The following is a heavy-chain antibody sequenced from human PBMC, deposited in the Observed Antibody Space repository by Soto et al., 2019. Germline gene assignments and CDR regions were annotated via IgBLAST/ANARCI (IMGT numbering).Heavy chain of an antibody. CDR1: GGSISGYY. Sequence: SETLSLTCVVSGGSISGYYWSWIRQPPGKGLEWIGYIHYSGSTNYNPSLKSRVTMSVDTANNQFSLKLSSVTAADTAVYYCARGIVSSGLLDYWGQGTLVTVSS. CDR3: ARGIVSSGLLDY. V-gene: IGHV4-59*01. D-gene: IGHD3-22*01. J-gene: IGHJ4*02. CDR2: IHYSGST.